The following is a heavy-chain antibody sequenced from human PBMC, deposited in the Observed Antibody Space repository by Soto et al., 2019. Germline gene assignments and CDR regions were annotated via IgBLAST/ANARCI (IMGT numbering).Heavy chain of an antibody. V-gene: IGHV4-61*03. J-gene: IGHJ4*02. CDR2: IYYSGST. D-gene: IGHD3-3*01. CDR3: ARLADYDFWSGTIDY. CDR1: GGSVSSGSYY. Sequence: QVQLQESGPGLVKPSETLSLTCTVSGGSVSSGSYYWSWIRQPPGKGLEWIGDIYYSGSTNYNPSLKSRVTISVDTSKNHFSLKLSSVAAADTAVYYCARLADYDFWSGTIDYWGQGTLVTVSS.